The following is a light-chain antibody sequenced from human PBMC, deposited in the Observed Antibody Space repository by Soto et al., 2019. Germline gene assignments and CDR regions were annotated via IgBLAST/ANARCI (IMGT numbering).Light chain of an antibody. J-gene: IGKJ3*01. CDR1: QGIGSY. CDR3: QQLNSYPIT. Sequence: DIQLTQSPSFLSASVGDRVTITCRASQGIGSYLAWYQQKPGKAPKLLIYAASTLQSEVPSRFSGSGSGTEFTLTISSLQPEDFATYYCQQLNSYPITFGPGTKVEIK. CDR2: AAS. V-gene: IGKV1-9*01.